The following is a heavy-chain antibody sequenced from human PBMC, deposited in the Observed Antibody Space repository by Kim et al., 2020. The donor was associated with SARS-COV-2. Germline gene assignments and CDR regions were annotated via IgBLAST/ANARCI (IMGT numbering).Heavy chain of an antibody. V-gene: IGHV3-7*01. CDR1: GFTFSSYW. D-gene: IGHD3-16*02. J-gene: IGHJ4*02. Sequence: GGSLRLSCAASGFTFSSYWMSWVRQAPGKGLEWVANIKQDGSEKYYVDSVKGRFTISRDNAKNSLYLQMNSLRAEDTAVYYCARDSMITFGGVIVSWGQGTLVTVSS. CDR3: ARDSMITFGGVIVS. CDR2: IKQDGSEK.